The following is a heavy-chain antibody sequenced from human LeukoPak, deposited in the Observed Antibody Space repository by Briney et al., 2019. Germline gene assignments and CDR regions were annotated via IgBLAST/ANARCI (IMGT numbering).Heavy chain of an antibody. CDR3: AKEGHYYGSGSYPFDY. Sequence: GGSLRLSCAASGFTFSSYAMSWVRQAPGKGLEWVSAISGSGGSTYYADSVKGRFTISRDNSKNTLYLQMNSLRAEDTAVYYCAKEGHYYGSGSYPFDYWGQGTLVTVSS. J-gene: IGHJ4*02. V-gene: IGHV3-23*01. CDR2: ISGSGGST. CDR1: GFTFSSYA. D-gene: IGHD3-10*01.